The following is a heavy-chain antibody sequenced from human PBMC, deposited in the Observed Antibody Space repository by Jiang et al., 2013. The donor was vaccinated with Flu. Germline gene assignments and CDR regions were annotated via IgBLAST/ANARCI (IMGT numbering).Heavy chain of an antibody. V-gene: IGHV4-59*01. CDR3: ARVDPHSSGWYYFDY. Sequence: GSGLVKPSETLSLTCTVSGGSTSSYYWSWIRQPPGKGLEWIGYIYYSGSTNYNPSLESRVTISVDTSKNQFSLKLSSVTAADTAVYYCARVDPHSSGWYYFDYWGQGTLVTVSS. J-gene: IGHJ4*02. CDR2: IYYSGST. D-gene: IGHD6-19*01. CDR1: GGSTSSYY.